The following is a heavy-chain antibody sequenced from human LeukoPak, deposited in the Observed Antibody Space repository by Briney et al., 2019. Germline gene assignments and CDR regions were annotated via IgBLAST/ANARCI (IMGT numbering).Heavy chain of an antibody. CDR3: ARSPGYCDSNSSGCYYYYYYYMDV. CDR2: IFHSGKT. J-gene: IGHJ6*03. D-gene: IGHD2/OR15-2a*01. V-gene: IGHV4-38-2*02. Sequence: PSETLSLTCTVSGYSITTGNYWGWVRQSPGKGLECIGSIFHSGKTYYNPSLKSRVTLSIDRSRSQFSLRLNSVTAADTAVYFCARSPGYCDSNSSGCYYYYYYYMDVWGKGTTVTVSS. CDR1: GYSITTGNY.